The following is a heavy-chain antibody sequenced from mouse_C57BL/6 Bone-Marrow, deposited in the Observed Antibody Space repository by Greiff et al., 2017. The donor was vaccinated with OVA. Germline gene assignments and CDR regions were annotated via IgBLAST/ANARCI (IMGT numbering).Heavy chain of an antibody. J-gene: IGHJ3*01. V-gene: IGHV1-42*01. CDR2: INPSTGGT. Sequence: EVKLQESGPELVKPGASVKISCKASGYSFTGYYMNWVKQSPEKSLEWIGEINPSTGGTTYNQKFKAKATLTVDKSSSTAYMQLKSLTSEDSAVYYCARWKGLFFAYWGQGTLVTVSA. D-gene: IGHD6-1*01. CDR3: ARWKGLFFAY. CDR1: GYSFTGYY.